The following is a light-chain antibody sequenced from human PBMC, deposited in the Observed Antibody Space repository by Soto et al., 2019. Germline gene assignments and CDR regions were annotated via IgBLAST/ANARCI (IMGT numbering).Light chain of an antibody. CDR3: QQYNSYSQT. V-gene: IGKV1-5*01. CDR2: DAS. CDR1: QSISSW. Sequence: DIQMTQSPSTLSASVGDRVTITCRASQSISSWLAWYQQKPGKAPKLLIYDASSLESGVPSRFSGSGSGTEFTLTISSLQPDDFATYYCQQYNSYSQTFGQGTQLDIK. J-gene: IGKJ1*01.